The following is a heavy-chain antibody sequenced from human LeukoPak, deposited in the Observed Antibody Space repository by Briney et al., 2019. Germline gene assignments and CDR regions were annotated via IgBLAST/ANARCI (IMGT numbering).Heavy chain of an antibody. D-gene: IGHD5-12*01. Sequence: ASVKVSCKASGYTFTNYYMNWVRQAPGQGLEWMGIINPSGGSTSYSQKFQGRVTVTRDTSTSTVYMELSSLRSEDTAMYYCAREGEIGYDLSDYWGQGTLVTVSS. CDR1: GYTFTNYY. J-gene: IGHJ4*02. CDR2: INPSGGST. V-gene: IGHV1-46*01. CDR3: AREGEIGYDLSDY.